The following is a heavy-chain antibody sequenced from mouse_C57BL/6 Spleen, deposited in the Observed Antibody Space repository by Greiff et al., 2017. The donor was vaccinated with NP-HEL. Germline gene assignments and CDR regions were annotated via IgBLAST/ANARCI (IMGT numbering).Heavy chain of an antibody. V-gene: IGHV14-4*01. D-gene: IGHD5-1*01. Sequence: EVQLQQSGAELVRPGASVKLSCTASGFNIKDDYMHWVKQRPEQGLEWIGWIDPENGDTEYASKFQGKATITADTSYNTAYMQLRSLTSEDTAVYYCTTPRSTYDYAMDYWGQGTSVTVSS. J-gene: IGHJ4*01. CDR2: IDPENGDT. CDR3: TTPRSTYDYAMDY. CDR1: GFNIKDDY.